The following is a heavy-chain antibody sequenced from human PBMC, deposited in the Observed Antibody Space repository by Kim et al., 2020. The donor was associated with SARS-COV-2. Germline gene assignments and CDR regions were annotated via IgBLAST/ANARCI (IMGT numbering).Heavy chain of an antibody. CDR1: GFTFDDYA. D-gene: IGHD3-22*01. Sequence: GGSLRLSCAASGFTFDDYAMHWVRQAPGKGLEWVSGISWNSGSIGYADSVKGRFTISRDNAKNSLYLQMNSLRAEDTALYYCAKDKGFTMIVVGHEGMDVWGQGTTVTVSS. J-gene: IGHJ6*02. V-gene: IGHV3-9*01. CDR2: ISWNSGSI. CDR3: AKDKGFTMIVVGHEGMDV.